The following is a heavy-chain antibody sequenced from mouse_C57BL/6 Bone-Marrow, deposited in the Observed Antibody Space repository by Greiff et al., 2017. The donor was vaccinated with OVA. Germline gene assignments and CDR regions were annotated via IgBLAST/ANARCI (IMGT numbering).Heavy chain of an antibody. CDR1: GYTFTSYD. V-gene: IGHV1-85*01. CDR2: IYPRDGST. CDR3: ARHEGGGRDYFDY. Sequence: QVQLKESGPELVKPGASVKLSCKASGYTFTSYDINWVKQRPGQGLEWIGWIYPRDGSTKYNEKFKGKATLTVDTSSSTAYMELHSLTSEDSAVYFCARHEGGGRDYFDYWGQGTTLTVSS. J-gene: IGHJ2*01.